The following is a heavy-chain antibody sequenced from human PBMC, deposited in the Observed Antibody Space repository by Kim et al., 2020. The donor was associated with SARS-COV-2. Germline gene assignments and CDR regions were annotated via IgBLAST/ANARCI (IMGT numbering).Heavy chain of an antibody. CDR1: GYTFTSYA. D-gene: IGHD1-26*01. CDR3: ARGSEVGATTVLYYYYYYGMDV. Sequence: ASVKVSCKASGYTFTSYAMNWVRQAPGQGLEWMGWINTNTGNPTYAQGFTGRFVFSLDTSVSTAYLQISSLKAEDTAVYYCARGSEVGATTVLYYYYYYGMDVWGQGTTVTVSS. CDR2: INTNTGNP. J-gene: IGHJ6*02. V-gene: IGHV7-4-1*02.